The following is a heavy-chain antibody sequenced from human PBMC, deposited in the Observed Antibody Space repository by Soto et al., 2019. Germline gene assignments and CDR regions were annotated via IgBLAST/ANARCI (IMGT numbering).Heavy chain of an antibody. J-gene: IGHJ4*02. Sequence: GGSRRLSCECSGFTFRRFAMGGARHGPGKGVDWLSAVSADGVCSFSADSVRGRFRVSRDNYKNPLCFQMTLLRVQGTAVYYCANARGARVGNHFFDLWGQGTPVTVSS. D-gene: IGHD3-10*01. CDR3: ANARGARVGNHFFDL. V-gene: IGHV3-23*01. CDR1: GFTFRRFA. CDR2: VSADGVCS.